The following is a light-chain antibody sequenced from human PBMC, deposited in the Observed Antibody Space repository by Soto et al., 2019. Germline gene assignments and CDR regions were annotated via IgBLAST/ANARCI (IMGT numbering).Light chain of an antibody. Sequence: IQLTQSPSSLSSSVGDTVTITCRASQSISTYLNWYQHKPGKAPNLLIQAASTLLSGVPSRFSGSRSETDFTLIISSLRPEDFSTYYCRQSYRTPYTFGQGTKLEIK. CDR1: QSISTY. CDR3: RQSYRTPYT. V-gene: IGKV1-39*01. CDR2: AAS. J-gene: IGKJ2*01.